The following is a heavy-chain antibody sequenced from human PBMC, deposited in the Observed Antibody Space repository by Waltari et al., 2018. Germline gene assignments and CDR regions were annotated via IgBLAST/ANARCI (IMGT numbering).Heavy chain of an antibody. J-gene: IGHJ4*02. CDR1: GYPFTSYA. CDR2: MNPNSGNT. CDR3: ARAPAVLMVYASDY. V-gene: IGHV1-8*01. Sequence: QVQLVQSGAEVKKPGASVRVSCRASGYPFTSYAINWVRQATGQGLGWMGWMNPNSGNTGYAQKFVGRVTMTRSTSISTAYMDLSSLRSEDTAVYYCARAPAVLMVYASDYWGQGTLVTVSS. D-gene: IGHD2-8*01.